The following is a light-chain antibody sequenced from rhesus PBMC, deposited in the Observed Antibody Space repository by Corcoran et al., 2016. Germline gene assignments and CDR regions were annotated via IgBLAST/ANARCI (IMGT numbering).Light chain of an antibody. V-gene: IGKV3-53*01. CDR1: QSVSSY. CDR3: QKDSSSPT. J-gene: IGKJ4*01. Sequence: QVILTQSPATLSLSPGERATLSCRASQSVSSYLAWYQQQPGQAPRLLIYGASSRATGIPDRFSGSGAGTEFTLTISSLEPEDFAVYYCQKDSSSPTVGGGTKVEIK. CDR2: GAS.